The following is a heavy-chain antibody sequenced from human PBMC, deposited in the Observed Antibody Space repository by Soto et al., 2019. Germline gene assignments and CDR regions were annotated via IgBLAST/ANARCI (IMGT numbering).Heavy chain of an antibody. V-gene: IGHV4-34*01. CDR2: INHSGSP. D-gene: IGHD1-1*01. Sequence: SETLSLTCAVYGGSFSGYYWSWLRQPPGKGLEWIGEINHSGSPNYNPSLKSRVTISVDTSKNQFSLKMTSVTAADTAVYYCATANWSHHYFDPWGQGTLVTVSS. CDR1: GGSFSGYY. J-gene: IGHJ5*02. CDR3: ATANWSHHYFDP.